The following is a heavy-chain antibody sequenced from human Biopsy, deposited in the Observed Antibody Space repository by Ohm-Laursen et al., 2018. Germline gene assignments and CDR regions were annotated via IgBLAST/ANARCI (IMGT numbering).Heavy chain of an antibody. V-gene: IGHV4-59*01. J-gene: IGHJ4*02. CDR1: GGSISSYY. D-gene: IGHD6-19*01. Sequence: SQTLSLTCTVSGGSISSYYWSWIRQPPGKGLEYIGFIYSGGNTNYNPSLKNRVTMSVDTSKNQFYLKLYSVTAADTAVYYCARGRHTSGWPYFDNWGQGALVIVSP. CDR3: ARGRHTSGWPYFDN. CDR2: IYSGGNT.